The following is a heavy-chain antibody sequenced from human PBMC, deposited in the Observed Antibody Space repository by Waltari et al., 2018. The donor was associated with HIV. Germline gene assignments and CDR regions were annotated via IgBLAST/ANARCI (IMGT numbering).Heavy chain of an antibody. J-gene: IGHJ4*02. V-gene: IGHV4-59*01. CDR2: IYYTGTV. Sequence: QVHLQESGPGLVKPSETLSLTCSVSDDSINHYYWSWIRQSPGKGLEWIGFIYYTGTVTYNPSLKSRVAISLDRSKNQFSLKLTSVTAADTAIYYCARDRGLGGVDQWGQGTLVSVSS. D-gene: IGHD3-22*01. CDR3: ARDRGLGGVDQ. CDR1: DDSINHYY.